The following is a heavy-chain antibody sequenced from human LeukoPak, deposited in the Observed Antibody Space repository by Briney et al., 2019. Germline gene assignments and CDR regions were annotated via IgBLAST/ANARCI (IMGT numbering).Heavy chain of an antibody. V-gene: IGHV3-23*01. Sequence: GGSLRLSCAASGFTFSSYAMSWVRQAPGKGLEWVSAISGSGGSTYYADSVKGRFTISRDNSKNTLYLQMPSLRAEDTAVYYCAKDWPDYGDYYYYYGMDVWGQGTTVTVSS. CDR1: GFTFSSYA. D-gene: IGHD4-17*01. J-gene: IGHJ6*02. CDR2: ISGSGGST. CDR3: AKDWPDYGDYYYYYGMDV.